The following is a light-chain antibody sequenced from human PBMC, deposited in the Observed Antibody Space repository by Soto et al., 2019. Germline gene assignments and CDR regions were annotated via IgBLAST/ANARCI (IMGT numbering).Light chain of an antibody. CDR1: QDISSW. J-gene: IGKJ5*01. V-gene: IGKV1-12*01. Sequence: IPIAQSPSSVSASLGDRVTITCRASQDISSWLAWYQQKPGKAPKLLIYAASSLQSGVPSRFSGSGSGTDFTLTISSLQPEDFATYYCQQANSFPITFGQGTRLEIK. CDR2: AAS. CDR3: QQANSFPIT.